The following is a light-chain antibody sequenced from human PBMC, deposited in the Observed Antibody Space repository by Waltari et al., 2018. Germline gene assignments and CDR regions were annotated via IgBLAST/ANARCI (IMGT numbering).Light chain of an antibody. CDR1: KLGDKY. V-gene: IGLV3-1*01. J-gene: IGLJ1*01. Sequence: SYELTQPPSVSVSPRQTARITRSVDKLGDKYACWDQLKPGQSPVLVIYQDSKRPSGIPERFSGSNSGNTATLTISGTQAMDEADYYCQAWDSSTASYVFGTGTKVTVL. CDR2: QDS. CDR3: QAWDSSTASYV.